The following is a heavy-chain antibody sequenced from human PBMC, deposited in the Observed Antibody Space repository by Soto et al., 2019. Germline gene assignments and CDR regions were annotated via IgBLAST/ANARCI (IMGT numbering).Heavy chain of an antibody. CDR1: GFTLRDSA. CDR2: IYASGRV. V-gene: IGHV3-9*01. J-gene: IGHJ3*02. Sequence: PGGSLRLSCAASGFTLRDSAMHWVRQVTGGGLEWVSGIYASGRVGYVDSVKGRFTISRDNAKNSLYLQMNSLRAEDTAVYYCARVRGLVTDAFDIWGQGTMVTVSS. D-gene: IGHD3-9*01. CDR3: ARVRGLVTDAFDI.